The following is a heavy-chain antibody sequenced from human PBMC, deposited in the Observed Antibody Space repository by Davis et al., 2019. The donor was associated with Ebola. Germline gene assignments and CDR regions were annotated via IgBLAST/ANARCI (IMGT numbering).Heavy chain of an antibody. CDR3: ARGRYSYGYFDY. D-gene: IGHD5-18*01. V-gene: IGHV3-23*01. Sequence: GESLKISCAASGFTFSSYAMSWVRQAPGKGLESVSDISSGGGAPYYADPVKGRFTISRDNAKNTLYLQMNSLRAEDTAVYYCARGRYSYGYFDYWGQGTLVTVSP. J-gene: IGHJ4*02. CDR1: GFTFSSYA. CDR2: ISSGGGAP.